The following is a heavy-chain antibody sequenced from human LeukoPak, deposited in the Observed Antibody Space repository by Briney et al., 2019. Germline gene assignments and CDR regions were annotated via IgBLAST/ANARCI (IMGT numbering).Heavy chain of an antibody. CDR2: IFHSGST. CDR3: ARTRFLYYYDSTGYYFDP. D-gene: IGHD3-22*01. J-gene: IGHJ5*02. V-gene: IGHV4-39*07. CDR1: GGSIRSSSYY. Sequence: PSETLSLTCTVSGGSIRSSSYYWGWIRQPPGKGLEWIGSIFHSGSTYYNPSLKSRVTISVDTSKNQFSLKLSSVTAADTAVYYCARTRFLYYYDSTGYYFDPWGQGTLVTVSS.